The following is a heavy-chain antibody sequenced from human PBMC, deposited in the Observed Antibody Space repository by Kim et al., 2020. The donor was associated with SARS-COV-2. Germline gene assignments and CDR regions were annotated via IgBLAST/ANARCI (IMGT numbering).Heavy chain of an antibody. V-gene: IGHV4-39*01. CDR2: IYYSGST. CDR1: GGSISSSSYY. CDR3: ARNCASSFDAYFDV. J-gene: IGHJ3*01. D-gene: IGHD3-22*01. Sequence: SETLSLTCTVSGGSISSSSYYWGWIRQPPGKGLEWIGSIYYSGSTYYNPSLKSRVTISVDTSKNQFSLKLSSVTAADTAVYYCARNCASSFDAYFDVWG.